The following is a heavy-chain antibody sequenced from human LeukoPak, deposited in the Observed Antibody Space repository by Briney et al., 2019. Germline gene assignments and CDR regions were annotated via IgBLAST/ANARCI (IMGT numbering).Heavy chain of an antibody. CDR1: GFSVSSNY. D-gene: IGHD4-17*01. CDR3: ILTTVTTSVEY. J-gene: IGHJ4*02. V-gene: IGHV3-53*01. CDR2: IYNGDRI. Sequence: GGSLRLSCSASGFSVSSNYMNWVRQAPGKGLEWVSVIYNGDRIHYADSVKGRFTISSDNSKNTVYLQMNSLRAEDTAVYYRILTTVTTSVEYWGQGTLVTVSS.